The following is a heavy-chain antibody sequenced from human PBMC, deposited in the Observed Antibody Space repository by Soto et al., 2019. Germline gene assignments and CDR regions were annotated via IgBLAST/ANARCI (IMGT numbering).Heavy chain of an antibody. CDR1: GGTFSSYA. J-gene: IGHJ3*02. CDR2: IIPIFGTA. D-gene: IGHD3-10*01. CDR3: ARDPVHMVRGANDAFGI. Sequence: SVKVSCKASGGTFSSYAISWVRQAPGQGLEWMGGIIPIFGTANYAQKFQGRVTITADESTSTAYMELSSLRSEDTAVYYCARDPVHMVRGANDAFGIWGQGTMVTVSS. V-gene: IGHV1-69*13.